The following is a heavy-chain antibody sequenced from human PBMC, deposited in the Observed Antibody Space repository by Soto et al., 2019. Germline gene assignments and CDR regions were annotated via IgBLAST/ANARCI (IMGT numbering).Heavy chain of an antibody. J-gene: IGHJ6*03. V-gene: IGHV3-33*01. CDR1: GFTFSSYG. D-gene: IGHD3-3*01. Sequence: QVQLVESGGGVVQPGRSLRLSCAASGFTFSSYGMHWVRQAPGKGLEWVAGIWYDGSNKYYEESVKGRFTISRDNSKYTRYLQVNCLRAGDTAVYYCARSSNGWSGRYYYYFYMVVWGKGTTVTVSS. CDR3: ARSSNGWSGRYYYYFYMVV. CDR2: IWYDGSNK.